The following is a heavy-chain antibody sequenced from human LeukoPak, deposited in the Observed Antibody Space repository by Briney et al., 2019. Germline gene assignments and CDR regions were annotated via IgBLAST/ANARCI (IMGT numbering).Heavy chain of an antibody. CDR3: ARVGTPYYYCYMDV. Sequence: PGGSLRLSCAASGFTFSSYSMNWVRQTPGKGLEWVSSISSSSSYIYYADSVKGRFTISRDNAKNSLYLQMNSLRAEDTAVYYCARVGTPYYYCYMDVWGRGTTVTVSS. CDR2: ISSSSSYI. CDR1: GFTFSSYS. D-gene: IGHD3-10*01. J-gene: IGHJ6*03. V-gene: IGHV3-21*01.